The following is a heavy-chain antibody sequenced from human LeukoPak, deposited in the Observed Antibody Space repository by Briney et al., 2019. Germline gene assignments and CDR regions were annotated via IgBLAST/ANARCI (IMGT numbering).Heavy chain of an antibody. CDR2: INQDGSEE. Sequence: GGSLRLSCAASGFTFSHYWMTWFRQAPGKGLERVAQINQDGSEEYYMDSVKARFTISRDNAKNSVFLQMNSLRAEDTAVYYCVRDGGVSGYDLLDYWGQGTLVTVSS. CDR1: GFTFSHYW. V-gene: IGHV3-7*01. J-gene: IGHJ4*02. D-gene: IGHD5-12*01. CDR3: VRDGGVSGYDLLDY.